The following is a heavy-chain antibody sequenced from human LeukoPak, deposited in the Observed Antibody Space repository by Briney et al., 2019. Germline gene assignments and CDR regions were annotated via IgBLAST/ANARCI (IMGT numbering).Heavy chain of an antibody. J-gene: IGHJ6*02. CDR1: GGSLSSSSYY. D-gene: IGHD5-18*01. V-gene: IGHV4-39*07. Sequence: SETLSLTCTVSGGSLSSSSYYWGWIRQPPGKGLEWTGSIYYSGSTYYNPSLKSRVTISVDTSKNQFSLKLSSVTAADTAVYYCATYSSLQLDYGMDVWGQGTTVTVSS. CDR3: ATYSSLQLDYGMDV. CDR2: IYYSGST.